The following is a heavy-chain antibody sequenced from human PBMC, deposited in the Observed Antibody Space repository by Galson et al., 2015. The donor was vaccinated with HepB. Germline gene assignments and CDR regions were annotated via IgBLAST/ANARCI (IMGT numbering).Heavy chain of an antibody. CDR2: TYYRSKWYT. J-gene: IGHJ5*02. CDR1: GDSVSSNSAA. CDR3: ARVEQQVVPTGWFDP. Sequence: CAISGDSVSSNSAAWNWIRQSPSRGLEWLGRTYYRSKWYTDYALSVQGRITINPDTSRNQFSLQLTSVTPDDTAVYYCARVEQQVVPTGWFDPWGQGTLVTASS. D-gene: IGHD6-13*01. V-gene: IGHV6-1*01.